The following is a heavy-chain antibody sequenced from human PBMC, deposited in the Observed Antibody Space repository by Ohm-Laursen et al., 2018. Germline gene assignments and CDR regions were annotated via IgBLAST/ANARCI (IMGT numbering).Heavy chain of an antibody. CDR1: GLTLKSYS. CDR3: ARDAPNYKTISGVVTALGMDV. J-gene: IGHJ6*02. V-gene: IGHV3-21*01. D-gene: IGHD3-3*01. Sequence: SLRLSCAASGLTLKSYSMNWVRQAPGKGLEWVSSISFSGSHIYYADSVKGRFTISRDNAKTTLYLQMNSLRAEDTAVYYCARDAPNYKTISGVVTALGMDVWGQETTVTVSS. CDR2: ISFSGSHI.